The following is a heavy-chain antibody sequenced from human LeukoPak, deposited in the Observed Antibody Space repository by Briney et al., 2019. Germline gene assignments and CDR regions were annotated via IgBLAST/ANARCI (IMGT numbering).Heavy chain of an antibody. Sequence: SETLSLTCTVSGGSISSYYWSWIRQPPGKGLEWIGYIYYSGSTNYNPSLKSRVTISVDTSKNQFSLMLSSVTAADTAVYYCARGYDSSAYYPFNYWGQGTLVTVSS. V-gene: IGHV4-59*01. J-gene: IGHJ4*02. CDR1: GGSISSYY. CDR2: IYYSGST. CDR3: ARGYDSSAYYPFNY. D-gene: IGHD3-22*01.